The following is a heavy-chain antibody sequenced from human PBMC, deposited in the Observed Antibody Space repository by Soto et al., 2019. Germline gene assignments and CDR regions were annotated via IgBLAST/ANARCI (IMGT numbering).Heavy chain of an antibody. J-gene: IGHJ6*02. CDR2: ISYEGSAQ. Sequence: GSLRLSCAASGVTFSSYGMQWVRQAPGKGLEWVAVISYEGSAQCYADSVKGRVTISRDNSKNTVYLEMNSLRAEDTAVYYCAKEAGLFGASYGNYLDVWGQGTTVTVSS. CDR3: AKEAGLFGASYGNYLDV. D-gene: IGHD3-16*01. CDR1: GVTFSSYG. V-gene: IGHV3-30*18.